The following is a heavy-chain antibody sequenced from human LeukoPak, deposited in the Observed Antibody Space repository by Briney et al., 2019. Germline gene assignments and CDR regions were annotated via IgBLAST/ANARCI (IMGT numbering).Heavy chain of an antibody. J-gene: IGHJ4*02. CDR1: GFSFSSYW. Sequence: GGSPRLSCAASGFSFSSYWMAWVRQAPGKGLEWVANIKEDGSDKNYVESMKGRFTISSDNPKNPVYLQMNRLRGEDTAVYYCARDAAYGYDRFDYWGQGTQVTVSS. CDR2: IKEDGSDK. D-gene: IGHD5-18*01. CDR3: ARDAAYGYDRFDY. V-gene: IGHV3-7*01.